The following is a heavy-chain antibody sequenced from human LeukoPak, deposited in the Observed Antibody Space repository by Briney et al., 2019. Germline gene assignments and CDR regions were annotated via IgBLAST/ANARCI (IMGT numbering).Heavy chain of an antibody. CDR3: ATSKDTAGGPY. CDR1: GFTFTSYW. D-gene: IGHD5-18*01. CDR2: VRQDGGAT. J-gene: IGHJ4*02. V-gene: IGHV3-7*01. Sequence: GGSLRLSCAASGFTFTSYWMTWVRQAPGKGLEWVANVRQDGGATYYGDSVKGRFTISRDNSKTSLFLQMNSLRADDTAIYYCATSKDTAGGPYWSQGTLVTVSS.